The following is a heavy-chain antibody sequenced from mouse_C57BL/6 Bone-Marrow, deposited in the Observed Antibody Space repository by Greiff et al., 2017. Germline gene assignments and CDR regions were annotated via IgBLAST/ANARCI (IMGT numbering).Heavy chain of an antibody. CDR1: GYTFTSYW. CDR2: IPPSDSDT. Sequence: QVQLHQPGAELVKPGASVKVSCKASGYTFTSYWMHLVKPRPGPGLAWIGRIPPSDSDTNYNQKFKGKATLTVDKSSSTAYMQLSSLTSEDSAVYYCAMGITTVVAPFAYWGQGTLVTVSA. V-gene: IGHV1-74*01. J-gene: IGHJ3*01. CDR3: AMGITTVVAPFAY. D-gene: IGHD1-1*01.